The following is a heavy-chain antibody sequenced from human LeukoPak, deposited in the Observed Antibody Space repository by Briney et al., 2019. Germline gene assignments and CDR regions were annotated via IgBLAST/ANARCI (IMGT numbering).Heavy chain of an antibody. CDR2: IIHSGST. CDR1: GGSFSGYY. Sequence: PSGTLSLTCAVYGGSFSGYYWSWIRQPPGKGLEWIGEIIHSGSTNYNPSLKSRVTISVDTSKNQFSLKLSSVTAADTAVYYCARGKTIGYSSSWYGRGVFDIWGQGTMVTVST. J-gene: IGHJ3*02. CDR3: ARGKTIGYSSSWYGRGVFDI. V-gene: IGHV4-34*01. D-gene: IGHD6-13*01.